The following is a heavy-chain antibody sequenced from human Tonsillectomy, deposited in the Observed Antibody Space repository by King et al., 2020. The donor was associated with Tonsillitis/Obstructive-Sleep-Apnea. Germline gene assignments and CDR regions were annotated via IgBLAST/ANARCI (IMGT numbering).Heavy chain of an antibody. J-gene: IGHJ6*02. CDR3: AGVMVVRGVPGYYYGMDV. Sequence: DVQLVESGGGLVQPGGSLRLSCAASGFTFSSYEMNWVRQAPGKGLEWVSYISSSGSTIYYADSVKGRFTISRDNAKNSLYLQMNSLRAEDTAVYYCAGVMVVRGVPGYYYGMDVWGQGTPVTVSS. CDR2: ISSSGSTI. CDR1: GFTFSSYE. V-gene: IGHV3-48*03. D-gene: IGHD3-10*01.